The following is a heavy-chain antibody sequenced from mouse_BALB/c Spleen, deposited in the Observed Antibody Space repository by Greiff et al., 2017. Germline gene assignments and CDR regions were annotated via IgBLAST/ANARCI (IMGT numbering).Heavy chain of an antibody. CDR2: ISYSGST. V-gene: IGHV3-2*02. CDR1: GYSITSDYA. D-gene: IGHD3-3*01. Sequence: EVQLVESGPGLVKPSQSLSLTCTVTGYSITSDYAWNWIRQFPGNKLEWMGYISYSGSTSYNPSLKSRISITRDTSKNQFFLQLDSVTTEDTATYYCARGTGSPFAYWGQGTLVTVSA. CDR3: ARGTGSPFAY. J-gene: IGHJ3*01.